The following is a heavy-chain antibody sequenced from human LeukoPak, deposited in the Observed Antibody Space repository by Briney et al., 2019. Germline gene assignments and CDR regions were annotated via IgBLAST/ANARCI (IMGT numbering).Heavy chain of an antibody. CDR2: ISPSGTDI. V-gene: IGHV3-11*04. Sequence: GGSLRLSCAVSGFTFTDTYMTWIRQAPGKGLESLSYISPSGTDISYADSVKGRFTISRDNAKNSLYLQMNSLRAEDTAVYYCASPPPCCGGDCLGYWGQGTLVTISS. D-gene: IGHD2-21*01. CDR3: ASPPPCCGGDCLGY. J-gene: IGHJ4*02. CDR1: GFTFTDTY.